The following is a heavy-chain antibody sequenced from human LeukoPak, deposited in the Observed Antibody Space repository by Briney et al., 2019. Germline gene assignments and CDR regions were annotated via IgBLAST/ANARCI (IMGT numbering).Heavy chain of an antibody. CDR3: AKKHAVVRERGLYYFDS. D-gene: IGHD3-10*01. CDR1: GFTFSSYV. V-gene: IGHV3-30*04. Sequence: GGSLRLSCAASGFTFSSYVMRWVRQAPGKGLEWVAIISYDGSNEYYADSVKGRFTISRDNSKNTLYLQLNSLRAEDTAIYYCAKKHAVVRERGLYYFDSWGQGTLVTVSS. J-gene: IGHJ4*02. CDR2: ISYDGSNE.